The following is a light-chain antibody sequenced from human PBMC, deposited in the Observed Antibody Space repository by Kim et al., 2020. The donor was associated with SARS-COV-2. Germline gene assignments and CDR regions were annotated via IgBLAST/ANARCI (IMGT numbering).Light chain of an antibody. J-gene: IGLJ1*01. V-gene: IGLV3-21*04. CDR1: NIGSKS. CDR2: YDS. Sequence: SYELTQPPSVSVSPGKTARITCGGNNIGSKSVHWYQQKPGQSPVLVIYYDSDRPSGIPERFSGSNSGNTATLTISRVEAGDEADYYCQAWDSSGDLSYVFGTGTKVTVL. CDR3: QAWDSSGDLSYV.